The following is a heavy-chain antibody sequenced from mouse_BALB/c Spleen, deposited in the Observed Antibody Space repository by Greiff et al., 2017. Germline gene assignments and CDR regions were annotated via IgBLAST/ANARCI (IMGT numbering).Heavy chain of an antibody. J-gene: IGHJ3*01. CDR3: TRENDYDGAWFAY. V-gene: IGHV5-6-4*01. D-gene: IGHD2-4*01. Sequence: EVQLVESGGGLVKPGGPLKLSCAASGFTFSSYTMSWVRQTPEKRLEWVATISSGGSYTYYPDSVKGRFTISRDNAKNTLYLQMSSLKSEDTAMYYCTRENDYDGAWFAYWGQGTLVTVTA. CDR1: GFTFSSYT. CDR2: ISSGGSYT.